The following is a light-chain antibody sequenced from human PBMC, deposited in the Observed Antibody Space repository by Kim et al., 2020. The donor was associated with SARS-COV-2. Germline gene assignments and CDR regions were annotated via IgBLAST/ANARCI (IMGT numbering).Light chain of an antibody. J-gene: IGLJ7*01. CDR2: QDK. Sequence: SYELTQPPSVSVSPGQTATITCSGDKLGDKYVSWYQQKPGLSPVLVIFQDKKWASGIPERFSGSNSGNTATLTIRESQATDEADYYCQAWDSNAVVFGGG. CDR1: KLGDKY. V-gene: IGLV3-1*01. CDR3: QAWDSNAVV.